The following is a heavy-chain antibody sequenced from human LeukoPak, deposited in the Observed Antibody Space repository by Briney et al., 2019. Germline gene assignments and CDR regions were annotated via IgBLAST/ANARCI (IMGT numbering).Heavy chain of an antibody. D-gene: IGHD1-14*01. CDR1: GFIFNSYA. V-gene: IGHV3-30-3*01. J-gene: IGHJ4*02. Sequence: GGSLRLSCAASGFIFNSYAMHWVRQAPGKGLEWVAVISYDGNTEYYADSVKGRFTISRDNSKNTLYLQMNSLRGEDTAVYYCAKDSRNLPFDYWGQGTLVTVSS. CDR2: ISYDGNTE. CDR3: AKDSRNLPFDY.